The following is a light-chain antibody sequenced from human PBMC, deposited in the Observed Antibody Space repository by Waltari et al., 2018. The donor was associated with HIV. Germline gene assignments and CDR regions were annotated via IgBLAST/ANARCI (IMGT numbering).Light chain of an antibody. CDR3: LQHNSYPYT. V-gene: IGKV1-17*01. Sequence: DIQMTQSPSSLSTSVGDRVTITCRASQDIRNDVGWFQQRPGKAPKRLIYAASSLQTGVPSRFSGSGSVTEFTLTISSLQPEDFATYYCLQHNSYPYTFGQGTKLEIK. CDR1: QDIRND. J-gene: IGKJ2*01. CDR2: AAS.